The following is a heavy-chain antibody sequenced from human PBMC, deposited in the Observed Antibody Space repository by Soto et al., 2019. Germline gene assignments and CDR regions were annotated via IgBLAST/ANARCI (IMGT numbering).Heavy chain of an antibody. CDR1: GGTFSSYA. CDR2: IIPIFGTA. D-gene: IGHD3-10*01. Sequence: GASVKVSCKASGGTFSSYAISWVRQAPGQGLEWMGGIIPIFGTANYAQKFQGRVTITADESTSTAYMELSSLRSEDTAVYYCARDRGVWEIPKRYYYGMDVWGQGTTVTVSS. CDR3: ARDRGVWEIPKRYYYGMDV. J-gene: IGHJ6*02. V-gene: IGHV1-69*13.